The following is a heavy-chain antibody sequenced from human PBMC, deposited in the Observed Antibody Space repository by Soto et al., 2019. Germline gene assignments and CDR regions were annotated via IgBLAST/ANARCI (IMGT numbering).Heavy chain of an antibody. D-gene: IGHD4-4*01. J-gene: IGHJ5*02. Sequence: PGGSLRLSCAASGFTFSNAWMNWVRQAPGKGLEWVARIKTRFEGETIDYAAPVKGRFAISRDDSKNTLYLQMNSLKIEDTAVYYCTTKKIRDTYRGLDPWGQGTQVTVSS. CDR1: GFTFSNAW. CDR2: IKTRFEGETI. CDR3: TTKKIRDTYRGLDP. V-gene: IGHV3-15*07.